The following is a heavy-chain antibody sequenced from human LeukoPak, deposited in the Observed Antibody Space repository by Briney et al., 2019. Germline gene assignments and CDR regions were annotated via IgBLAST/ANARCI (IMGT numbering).Heavy chain of an antibody. CDR2: IYYSGST. CDR3: ARDYYDSSGYWRSDY. Sequence: TSETLSLTCTVSGGSISSSSYYWGWIRQPPGKGLEWIGSIYYSGSTYYNPSLKSRVTISVDTSKNQFSLKLSSVTAADTAVYYCARDYYDSSGYWRSDYWAREPWSPSPQ. CDR1: GGSISSSSYY. V-gene: IGHV4-39*07. J-gene: IGHJ4*02. D-gene: IGHD3-22*01.